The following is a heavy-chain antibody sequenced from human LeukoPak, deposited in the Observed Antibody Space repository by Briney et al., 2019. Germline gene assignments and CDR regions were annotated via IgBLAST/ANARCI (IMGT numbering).Heavy chain of an antibody. Sequence: PSETLSLTCTVSGDSINSSSYYWGWIRQPPGKGLEWIGSIYYSGSTYYNPSLKSRVTISVDTSKNQFSLKLTSVTAADTAMYYCARADISMANNWFDPWGQGTLVTVSS. D-gene: IGHD5-18*01. CDR1: GDSINSSSYY. CDR2: IYYSGST. J-gene: IGHJ5*02. CDR3: ARADISMANNWFDP. V-gene: IGHV4-39*07.